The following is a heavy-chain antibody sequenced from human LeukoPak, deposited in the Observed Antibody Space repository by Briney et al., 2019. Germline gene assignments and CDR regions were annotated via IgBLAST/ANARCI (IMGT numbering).Heavy chain of an antibody. V-gene: IGHV3-23*01. CDR2: ISGSGGTT. D-gene: IGHD6-13*01. CDR3: AKGARSSSWYLFDF. J-gene: IGHJ4*02. Sequence: PGGSLRLSCAASGFTFSDYAMNWVRQAPGKGLEWVSAISGSGGTTYSADSVKGRLTISRDNSKNTLYLQMNSLRAEDTAVYYCAKGARSSSWYLFDFWGQGTLVTVSS. CDR1: GFTFSDYA.